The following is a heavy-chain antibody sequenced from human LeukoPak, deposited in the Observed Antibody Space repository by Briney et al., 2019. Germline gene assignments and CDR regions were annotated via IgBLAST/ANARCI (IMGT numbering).Heavy chain of an antibody. CDR2: ISSSSSYI. D-gene: IGHD3-10*01. CDR3: ARDTSKSGYNWFDP. V-gene: IGHV3-21*01. J-gene: IGHJ5*02. Sequence: GGSLRLSCAASGFTFSSNSMNWVRQAPGKGLEWVSSISSSSSYIYYADSVKGRFTISRDNAKNSLYLQMNSLRAEDTAVYYCARDTSKSGYNWFDPWGQGTLVTVSS. CDR1: GFTFSSNS.